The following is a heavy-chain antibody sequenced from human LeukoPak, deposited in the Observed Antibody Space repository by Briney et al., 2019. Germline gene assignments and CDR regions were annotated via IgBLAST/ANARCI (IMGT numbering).Heavy chain of an antibody. Sequence: GGSLRLSCAASGFTFSDYYMSWIRQAPGKGLEWVSYISSSGSTIYYADSVKGRFTISRDNAKNSLYLQMNSLRAEDTAVYYCAREAPFVPKGKLGPVVSDYWGQGTLVTVSS. CDR2: ISSSGSTI. CDR3: AREAPFVPKGKLGPVVSDY. D-gene: IGHD2-2*01. V-gene: IGHV3-11*01. CDR1: GFTFSDYY. J-gene: IGHJ4*02.